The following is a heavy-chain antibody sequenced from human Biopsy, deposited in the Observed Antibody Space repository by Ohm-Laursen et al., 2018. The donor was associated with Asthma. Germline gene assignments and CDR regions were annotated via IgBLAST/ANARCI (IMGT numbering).Heavy chain of an antibody. D-gene: IGHD1-1*01. Sequence: SLRLSCAASGFTFSSYGMHWVRQAPGKGLEWVAVISYDGSNKYYADSVKGRFTISRDNSKNTLYLQMNSLRAEDTAEYYCAKESGSNYAFDIWGQGTMVAVSS. CDR2: ISYDGSNK. CDR3: AKESGSNYAFDI. CDR1: GFTFSSYG. V-gene: IGHV3-30*18. J-gene: IGHJ3*02.